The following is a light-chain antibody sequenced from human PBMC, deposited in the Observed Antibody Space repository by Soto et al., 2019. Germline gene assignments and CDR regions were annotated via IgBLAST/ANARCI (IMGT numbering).Light chain of an antibody. J-gene: IGKJ2*01. V-gene: IGKV3-20*01. Sequence: EIVLTQSPGPLSLSPGERVTLSCRASQSVSSSYFAWYQQKPGQAPRLLIYGTSSRATGIPDRFSGTGSGTDFTLTISSLEPEDFAVYYCHQYDGSPYTFGQGTKVEIK. CDR1: QSVSSSY. CDR3: HQYDGSPYT. CDR2: GTS.